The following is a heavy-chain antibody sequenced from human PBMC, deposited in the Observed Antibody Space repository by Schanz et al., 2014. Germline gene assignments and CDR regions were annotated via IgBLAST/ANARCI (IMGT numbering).Heavy chain of an antibody. J-gene: IGHJ3*02. V-gene: IGHV3-33*01. CDR2: IWYDGSNK. CDR1: GFTFSKYG. Sequence: QVQLVESGGGVVQPGRSLRLSCAASGFTFSKYGVHWVRQAPGQGLEWVAVIWYDGSNKYYADSVKGRFTISRDNSKNTLYLQTNSLRAEDTAVYYCARGIITMVRGGDVGAFDIWGQGTMVTVSS. D-gene: IGHD3-10*01. CDR3: ARGIITMVRGGDVGAFDI.